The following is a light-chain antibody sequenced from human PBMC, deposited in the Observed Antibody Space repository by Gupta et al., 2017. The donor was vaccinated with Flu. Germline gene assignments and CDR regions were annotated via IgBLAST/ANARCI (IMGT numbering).Light chain of an antibody. CDR2: DAS. V-gene: IGKV1-39*01. Sequence: PSSLSASVGDRVTITCRASQSISSYLNWYQQNPGKAPKLLIYDASSLQTGLPSRFSGSGSGTDFTLTISRLQPEDFATYYCQQSDTTPRTFGQGTKVEIK. J-gene: IGKJ1*01. CDR3: QQSDTTPRT. CDR1: QSISSY.